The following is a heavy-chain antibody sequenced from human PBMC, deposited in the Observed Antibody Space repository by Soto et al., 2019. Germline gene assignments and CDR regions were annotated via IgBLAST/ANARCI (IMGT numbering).Heavy chain of an antibody. J-gene: IGHJ4*02. CDR1: GYSFTSYW. CDR3: ARNGGGWEKNEAWCVY. D-gene: IGHD1-26*01. Sequence: DSLKISCKGSGYSFTSYWISWVRQMPGKGLEWMGRIDPSDSYTNYSPSFQGHVTISADKSISTAYLQWSSLKASDTAMYYCARNGGGWEKNEAWCVYWGQGTLVTVSA. CDR2: IDPSDSYT. V-gene: IGHV5-10-1*01.